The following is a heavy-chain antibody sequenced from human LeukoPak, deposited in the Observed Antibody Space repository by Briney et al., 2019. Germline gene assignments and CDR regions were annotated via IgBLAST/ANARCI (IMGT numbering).Heavy chain of an antibody. CDR3: ARVSHAELVVVPAAPFDY. J-gene: IGHJ4*02. CDR1: GFTFSIYW. V-gene: IGHV3-7*01. CDR2: IKQDGSEK. D-gene: IGHD2-2*01. Sequence: GGSLRLSCAASGFTFSIYWMSWVRGAPGKGLECGANIKQDGSEKYYVDSVKGRFTLSRDNAKNSLYLQMNSLRDEDTAVYYCARVSHAELVVVPAAPFDYWGQGTLVTVSS.